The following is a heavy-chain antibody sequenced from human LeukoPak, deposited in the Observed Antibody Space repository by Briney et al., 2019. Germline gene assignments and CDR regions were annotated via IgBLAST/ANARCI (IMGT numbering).Heavy chain of an antibody. D-gene: IGHD1-26*01. CDR3: AKLSRTYYEAGAFDI. Sequence: GGSLRLSCAASRFTFSSYSMNWVRQAPGKGLEWVSRINSDGSSTTYADSVKGRFTISRDNAKNTLYLQMNSLRAEDTAVYYCAKLSRTYYEAGAFDIWGQGTMVTVSS. J-gene: IGHJ3*02. V-gene: IGHV3-74*01. CDR1: RFTFSSYS. CDR2: INSDGSST.